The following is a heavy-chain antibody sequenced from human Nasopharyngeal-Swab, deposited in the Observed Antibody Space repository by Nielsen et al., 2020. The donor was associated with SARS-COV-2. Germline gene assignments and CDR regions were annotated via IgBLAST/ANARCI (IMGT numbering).Heavy chain of an antibody. CDR3: ARELGVGLFDY. D-gene: IGHD3-16*01. CDR2: ISPYNDYT. J-gene: IGHJ4*02. Sequence: SVKVSCKTSGYTFSRYGIAWVRQAPGQGLEWLGWISPYNDYTHYAQKFQGPVTMTSDTSTSTAYLELRSLTSDDTAVYYCARELGVGLFDYWGQGTLVTVSS. V-gene: IGHV1-18*01. CDR1: GYTFSRYG.